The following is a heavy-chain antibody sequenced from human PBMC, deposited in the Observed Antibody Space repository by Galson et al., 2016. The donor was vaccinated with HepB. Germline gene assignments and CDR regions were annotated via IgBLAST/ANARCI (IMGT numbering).Heavy chain of an antibody. CDR3: VRDFLWGEGADAFDI. Sequence: SLRLSCAASGFNFITTWMHWVRQSPGKGLVWVSRINGDGGITNYADSVRGRFTISRDNAKNTVSLQMNSLRAEDTAIYYCVRDFLWGEGADAFDIWGQGTRVTVSS. CDR2: INGDGGIT. D-gene: IGHD3-16*01. CDR1: GFNFITTW. V-gene: IGHV3-74*01. J-gene: IGHJ3*02.